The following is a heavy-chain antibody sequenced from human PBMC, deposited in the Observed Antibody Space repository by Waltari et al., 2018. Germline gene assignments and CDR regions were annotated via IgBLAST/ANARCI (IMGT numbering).Heavy chain of an antibody. CDR1: GFTFSSYE. CDR3: ARGVTMIKDY. Sequence: EVQLVESGGGLVQPGGSLRLSCAASGFTFSSYEMNWVRQAPGKGLAWVSYISSSGSTIYYADSVKGRFTISRDNAKNSLYLQMNSLRAEDTAVYYCARGVTMIKDYWGQGTLVTVSS. CDR2: ISSSGSTI. D-gene: IGHD3-22*01. V-gene: IGHV3-48*03. J-gene: IGHJ4*02.